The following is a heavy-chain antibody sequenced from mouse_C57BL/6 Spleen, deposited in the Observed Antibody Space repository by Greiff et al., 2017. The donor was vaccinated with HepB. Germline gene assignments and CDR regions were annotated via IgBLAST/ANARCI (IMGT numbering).Heavy chain of an antibody. CDR3: ARSRYYSNYDYYAMDY. CDR2: IYPRDGST. V-gene: IGHV1-85*01. Sequence: QVTLKESGPELVKPGASVKLSCKASGYTFTSYDINWVKQRPGQGLEWIGWIYPRDGSTKYNEKFKGKATLTVDTSSSTAYMELHSLTSEDSAVYFCARSRYYSNYDYYAMDYWGQGTSVTVSS. D-gene: IGHD2-5*01. CDR1: GYTFTSYD. J-gene: IGHJ4*01.